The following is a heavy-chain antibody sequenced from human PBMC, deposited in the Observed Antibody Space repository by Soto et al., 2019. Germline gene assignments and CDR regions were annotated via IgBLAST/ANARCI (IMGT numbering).Heavy chain of an antibody. Sequence: PGGSLRLSCAASGFTFSSYGMHWVRQAPGKGLEWVAVIWYDGSNKYYADSVKGRFTISRDNSKNTLYLQMNSLRAEDTAVYYCASLPLLPPYYYYMDVWGKGTTVTVSS. CDR3: ASLPLLPPYYYYMDV. D-gene: IGHD3-10*01. V-gene: IGHV3-33*01. J-gene: IGHJ6*03. CDR2: IWYDGSNK. CDR1: GFTFSSYG.